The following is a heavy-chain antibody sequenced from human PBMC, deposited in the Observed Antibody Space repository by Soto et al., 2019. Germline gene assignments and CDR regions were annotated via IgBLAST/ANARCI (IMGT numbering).Heavy chain of an antibody. J-gene: IGHJ4*02. CDR3: AKVLGQGSTTDY. V-gene: IGHV3-30*18. CDR1: GFTFNSYG. Sequence: QVQLVESGGGVVQPGRSLRLSCAASGFTFNSYGMHWVRQGTGKGLEWVALISYDGSDKYYPDSVKGRFTISRDNSKNTMYLQMNRVNPEDTDVYYCAKVLGQGSTTDYWGQGTLVTVSS. CDR2: ISYDGSDK. D-gene: IGHD1-26*01.